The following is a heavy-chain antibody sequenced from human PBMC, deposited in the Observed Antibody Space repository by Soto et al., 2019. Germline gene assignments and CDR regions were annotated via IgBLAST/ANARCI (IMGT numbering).Heavy chain of an antibody. V-gene: IGHV4-39*01. CDR1: GGSISSSSYY. CDR3: ARPPYREWYFDY. CDR2: IYYSGST. D-gene: IGHD3-3*01. Sequence: PSETLSLTCTVSGGSISSSSYYWGWIRQPPGKGLEWIGSIYYSGSTYYNPSLKSRVTISVDTSKNQFSLKLSSVTAADTAVYYCARPPYREWYFDYWGQGTLVTVS. J-gene: IGHJ4*02.